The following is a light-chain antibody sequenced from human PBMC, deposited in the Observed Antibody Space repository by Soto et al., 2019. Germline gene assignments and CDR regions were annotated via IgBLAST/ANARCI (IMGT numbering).Light chain of an antibody. Sequence: QSALTQPASVSGSPGQSITISCTGTSSDVGGYNYVSWYQQHPGKAPKLMIYDVSNWPSGVSNRFSGSKSGNTASLTISGLQAEDEADYYCISYTNISPFVFGTGTKVTVL. V-gene: IGLV2-14*01. CDR1: SSDVGGYNY. CDR3: ISYTNISPFV. J-gene: IGLJ1*01. CDR2: DVS.